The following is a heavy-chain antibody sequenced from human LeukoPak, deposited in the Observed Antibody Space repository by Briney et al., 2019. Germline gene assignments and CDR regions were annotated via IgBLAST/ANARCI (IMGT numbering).Heavy chain of an antibody. D-gene: IGHD3-22*01. V-gene: IGHV4-39*07. CDR2: VFHSGTT. CDR3: VRSNRYLYDGSGSLYYFES. CDR1: GDSTSDGHYY. J-gene: IGHJ4*02. Sequence: SETLSLTCSVSGDSTSDGHYYWVWIRQPPGKGLEWIGSVFHSGTTYYTPSLRSRVTISVDTSKNQFSLNLNSVTAADTAVYYCVRSNRYLYDGSGSLYYFESWGQGTLVTVSS.